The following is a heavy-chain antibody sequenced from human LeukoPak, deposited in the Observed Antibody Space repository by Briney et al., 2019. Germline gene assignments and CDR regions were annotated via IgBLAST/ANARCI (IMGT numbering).Heavy chain of an antibody. CDR1: GFTFSRYW. D-gene: IGHD6-19*01. Sequence: PGGSLRLSCAASGFTFSRYWMSWVRQAPGKGLEWVAIISYDGSNKNYVDSVKARFTISRDNSKNTLYLQMNSLRTEDTAVYFCAREGSSSSFDYWGQGTLVTVSS. CDR3: AREGSSSSFDY. J-gene: IGHJ4*02. V-gene: IGHV3-30*03. CDR2: ISYDGSNK.